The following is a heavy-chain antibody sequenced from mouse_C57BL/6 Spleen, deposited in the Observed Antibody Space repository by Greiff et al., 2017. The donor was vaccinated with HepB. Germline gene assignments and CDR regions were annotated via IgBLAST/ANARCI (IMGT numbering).Heavy chain of an antibody. CDR3: ARDIYEDYEGHFDG. V-gene: IGHV1-19*01. D-gene: IGHD2-4*01. CDR1: GYTFTDYY. J-gene: IGHJ1*03. CDR2: INPYSGGT. Sequence: EVQLQQSGPVLVKPGASVKMSCKASGYTFTDYYMNWVKQSHGKSLEWIGVINPYSGGTSYNEKLKGKATLTVDKSSSTAYMELTSLTSEDSAVYYCARDIYEDYEGHFDGWGTGTTVTVSS.